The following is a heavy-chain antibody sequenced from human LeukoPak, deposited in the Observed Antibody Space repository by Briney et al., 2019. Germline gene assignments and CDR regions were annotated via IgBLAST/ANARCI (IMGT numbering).Heavy chain of an antibody. D-gene: IGHD3-22*01. J-gene: IGHJ5*02. Sequence: ASVKVSCKAFGYTFTDFYMHWVRQAPGQGLEWMGYISPTSGGTKYAQNFQGRVTMTRDTSISTAYMELNRLTSDDTAVYYCARTCYYDSSGQPWGFDPWGQGTLVTVSS. V-gene: IGHV1-2*02. CDR1: GYTFTDFY. CDR3: ARTCYYDSSGQPWGFDP. CDR2: ISPTSGGT.